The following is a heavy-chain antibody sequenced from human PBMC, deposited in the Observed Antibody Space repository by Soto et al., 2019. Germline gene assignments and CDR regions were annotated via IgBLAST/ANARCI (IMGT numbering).Heavy chain of an antibody. D-gene: IGHD2-2*01. CDR1: GFTFSSYA. V-gene: IGHV3-23*01. J-gene: IGHJ6*02. Sequence: GGSLRLSCAASGFTFSSYAMSWVRQAPGKGLEWVSAISGSGGSTYYADSVKGRFTISRDNSENTLFLEMNSLRAEDTAVYYCARYIPGVRYYGMDVWGQGTTVTVSS. CDR3: ARYIPGVRYYGMDV. CDR2: ISGSGGST.